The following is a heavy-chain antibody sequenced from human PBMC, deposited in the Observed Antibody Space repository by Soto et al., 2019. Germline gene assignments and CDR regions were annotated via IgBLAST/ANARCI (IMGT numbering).Heavy chain of an antibody. CDR1: GYTFTSYD. CDR3: ARERTGTTSMDV. J-gene: IGHJ6*02. CDR2: MNPNSGNT. D-gene: IGHD1-1*01. V-gene: IGHV1-8*01. Sequence: QVQLVQSGAEVKKPGASVKVSCKASGYTFTSYDINWVRQATGKGLEWMGWMNPNSGNTGYAQKIQGRVTMTRNTSISTAYMELSSLRSEDTAVYYCARERTGTTSMDVWGQGTTVTVSS.